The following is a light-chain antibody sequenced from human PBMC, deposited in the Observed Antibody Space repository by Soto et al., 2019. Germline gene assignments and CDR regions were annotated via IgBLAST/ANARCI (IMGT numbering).Light chain of an antibody. CDR1: QSISRY. CDR3: QQNYRPPPWP. J-gene: IGKJ1*01. V-gene: IGKV1-39*01. CDR2: AAS. Sequence: DSQMTQSPSSLSASVGDRITITCRASQSISRYLNWYQHKPGKAPKLLINAASSLERGVPSRFSGGGSGTDFNINISTLQPDDFATSYCQQNYRPPPWPSGKASKV.